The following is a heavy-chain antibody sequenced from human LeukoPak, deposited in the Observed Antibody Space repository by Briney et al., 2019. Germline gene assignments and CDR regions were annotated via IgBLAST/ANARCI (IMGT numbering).Heavy chain of an antibody. CDR3: AKDHWRDDYKSYFDY. J-gene: IGHJ4*02. CDR1: GYTFSPYW. D-gene: IGHD4-4*01. CDR2: VSSGGSPT. Sequence: PGGSLRLSCVASGYTFSPYWMSWVRQIPGKGLEWVASVSSGGSPTYYVDSVRGRFTIFRDDAKNTLYLQMNSLRAEDTAVYYCAKDHWRDDYKSYFDYWGREPWSPSPQ. V-gene: IGHV3-7*01.